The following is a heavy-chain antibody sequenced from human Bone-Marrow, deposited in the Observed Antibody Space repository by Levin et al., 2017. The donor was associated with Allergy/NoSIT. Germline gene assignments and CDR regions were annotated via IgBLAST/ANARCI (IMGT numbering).Heavy chain of an antibody. Sequence: GGSLRLSCAASGFTVSSNYMSWVRQAPGKGPEWVSVIYSGGSTYYADSVKGRFTISRDNSKNTLYLQMNSLRAEDTAVYYCARGWFGELLSHWGQGTLVTVTT. J-gene: IGHJ4*02. V-gene: IGHV3-53*01. CDR3: ARGWFGELLSH. CDR2: IYSGGST. CDR1: GFTVSSNY. D-gene: IGHD3-10*01.